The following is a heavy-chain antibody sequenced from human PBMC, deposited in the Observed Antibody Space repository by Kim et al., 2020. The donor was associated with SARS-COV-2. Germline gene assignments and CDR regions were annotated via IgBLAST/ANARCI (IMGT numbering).Heavy chain of an antibody. CDR3: ARATGAIDPFDV. D-gene: IGHD1-26*01. J-gene: IGHJ3*01. V-gene: IGHV3-23*01. CDR2: T. Sequence: THYANSVKGLFTISSDSSKNALFLQMTALRVEDTAMYYCARATGAIDPFDVWGQGTMVTVSS.